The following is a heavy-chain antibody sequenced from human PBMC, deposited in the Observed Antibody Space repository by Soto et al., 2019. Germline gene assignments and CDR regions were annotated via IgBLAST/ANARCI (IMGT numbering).Heavy chain of an antibody. V-gene: IGHV3-74*01. CDR1: GFTFSSYW. Sequence: GASLKISCAASGFTFSSYWMHWVRQAPGKGLVWVSRINSDGSSTSYADSVKGRVTISRDNAKNTLYLQMNSLRAEDTAVYYCARDLGPFFGHAFDIWGQGTMVTVSS. D-gene: IGHD3-3*01. CDR2: INSDGSST. CDR3: ARDLGPFFGHAFDI. J-gene: IGHJ3*02.